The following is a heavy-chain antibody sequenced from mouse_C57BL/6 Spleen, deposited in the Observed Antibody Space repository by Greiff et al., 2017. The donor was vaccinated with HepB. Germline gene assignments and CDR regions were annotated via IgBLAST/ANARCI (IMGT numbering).Heavy chain of an antibody. V-gene: IGHV2-9-1*01. Sequence: QVQLQQSGPGLVAPSQSLSITCTVSGFSLTSYAISWVRQPPGKGLEWLGVIWTGGGTNYNSALKSRLSISKDNSKSQVFLKMNSLQTDDTARYYCARNPLTGTDYAMDYWGQGTSVTVSS. CDR3: ARNPLTGTDYAMDY. CDR2: IWTGGGT. CDR1: GFSLTSYA. D-gene: IGHD4-1*01. J-gene: IGHJ4*01.